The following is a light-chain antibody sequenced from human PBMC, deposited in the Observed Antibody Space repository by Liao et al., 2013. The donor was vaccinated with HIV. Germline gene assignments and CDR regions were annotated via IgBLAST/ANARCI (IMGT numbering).Light chain of an antibody. J-gene: IGLJ3*02. CDR3: QVWDSSSDHLWV. V-gene: IGLV3-21*01. Sequence: SYVLTQPPSVSVAPGKTARITCGGNNIGSKSVHWCQQRPGQAPVLVIYYDSDRPSGIPERFSGSNSGNTATLTISRVEAGDEADYYCQVWDSSSDHLWVFGGGTKLTVL. CDR1: NIGSKS. CDR2: YDS.